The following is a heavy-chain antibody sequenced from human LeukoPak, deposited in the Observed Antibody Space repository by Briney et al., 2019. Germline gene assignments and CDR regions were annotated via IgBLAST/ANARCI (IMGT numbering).Heavy chain of an antibody. Sequence: GSVKVSCKASGYTFTGYYMHWVRQAPGQGLEWMGWINPNSGGANYAQKFQGRVTMTRDTPISTASMELSRLRSRHTPVYYCASRIAAAGKFDLVYYSYYNMDVWGKGATVTVSS. D-gene: IGHD6-13*01. CDR2: INPNSGGA. J-gene: IGHJ6*03. V-gene: IGHV1-2*02. CDR1: GYTFTGYY. CDR3: ASRIAAAGKFDLVYYSYYNMDV.